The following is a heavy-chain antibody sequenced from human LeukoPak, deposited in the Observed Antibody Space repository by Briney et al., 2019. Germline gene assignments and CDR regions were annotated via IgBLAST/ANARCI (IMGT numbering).Heavy chain of an antibody. CDR1: GGSFSGYY. Sequence: SETLSLTCAVYGGSFSGYYWSWIRQPPGKGLEWIGEINHSGSTNYNPSLKSRVTISVDTSKNQFSLKLSSVTAADTAVYYCARVHTIFGVVITYYYYYYMDVWGKGTTVTVSS. V-gene: IGHV4-34*01. CDR2: INHSGST. J-gene: IGHJ6*03. D-gene: IGHD3-3*01. CDR3: ARVHTIFGVVITYYYYYYMDV.